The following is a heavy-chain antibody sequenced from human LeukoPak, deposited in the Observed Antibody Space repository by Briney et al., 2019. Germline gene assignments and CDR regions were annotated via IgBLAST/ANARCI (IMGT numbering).Heavy chain of an antibody. CDR2: IYHSGST. V-gene: IGHV4-30-2*01. CDR1: GGSISSGGYS. CDR3: ARVEVRGVWFDP. Sequence: KPSQTLSLTCAVSGGSISSGGYSWSWIRQPPGKGLEWIGYIYHSGSTYYNPSLKSRVTISVDRSKNQFSLKLSSVTAADTAVYYCARVEVRGVWFDPWGQGTLVTVSS. J-gene: IGHJ5*02. D-gene: IGHD2-21*01.